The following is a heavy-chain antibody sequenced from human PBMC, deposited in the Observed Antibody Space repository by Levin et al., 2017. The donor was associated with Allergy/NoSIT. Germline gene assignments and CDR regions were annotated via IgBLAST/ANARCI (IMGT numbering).Heavy chain of an antibody. V-gene: IGHV3-53*01. D-gene: IGHD3-10*01. CDR2: IYSGGST. CDR3: ARDGVVRGVDAFDI. Sequence: PGGSLRLSCAASGFTVSSNYMTWVRQAPGKGLEWVSVIYSGGSTYYADSVKGRFTISRDNSKNTLFLQMNSLRAEDTAVYYCARDGVVRGVDAFDIWGQGTMVTVSS. CDR1: GFTVSSNY. J-gene: IGHJ3*02.